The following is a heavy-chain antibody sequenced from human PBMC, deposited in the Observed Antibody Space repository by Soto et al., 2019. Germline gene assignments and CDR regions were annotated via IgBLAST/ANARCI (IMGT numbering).Heavy chain of an antibody. Sequence: SETLSLTCTVSGGSISSGGYYLSWIRQHPGKGLEWIGYIYYSGSTYYNPSLKSRVTISVDTSKNQFSLKLSSVTAADTAVYYCARENCSGGSCYHAFDIWGQGTMVTVSS. V-gene: IGHV4-31*03. J-gene: IGHJ3*02. CDR2: IYYSGST. D-gene: IGHD2-15*01. CDR1: GGSISSGGYY. CDR3: ARENCSGGSCYHAFDI.